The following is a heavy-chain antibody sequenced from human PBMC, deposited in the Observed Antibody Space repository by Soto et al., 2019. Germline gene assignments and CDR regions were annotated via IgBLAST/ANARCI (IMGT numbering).Heavy chain of an antibody. Sequence: QVQLVQSGAEVKKPGSSVKVSCKASGGTFSSYAISWVRQAPGQGLEWMGGIIPIFGTANYAQKFQGRVTITADESTSKAYMELSSLRSEETAVYYCAREGSYGSGSTRGWFDPWGQGTLVTVSS. CDR3: AREGSYGSGSTRGWFDP. V-gene: IGHV1-69*12. D-gene: IGHD3-10*01. CDR1: GGTFSSYA. J-gene: IGHJ5*02. CDR2: IIPIFGTA.